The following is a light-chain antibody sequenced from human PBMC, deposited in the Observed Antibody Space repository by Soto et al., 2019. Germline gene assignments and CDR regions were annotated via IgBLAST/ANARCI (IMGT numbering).Light chain of an antibody. CDR3: QKYGALHPT. J-gene: IGKJ4*01. Sequence: EIVLTQFPGALSLSQGERVTLSCRASQTVSNTYLAWYQQKSGQAPKFLIYGASNRATGIPDRFRGSGSGTNFTRTSSRVEPEDCAVYYCQKYGALHPTFGGGNPVEIK. CDR2: GAS. V-gene: IGKV3-20*01. CDR1: QTVSNTY.